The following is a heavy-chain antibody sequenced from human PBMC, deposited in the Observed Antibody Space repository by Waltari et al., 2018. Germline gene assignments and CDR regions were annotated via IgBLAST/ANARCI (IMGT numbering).Heavy chain of an antibody. CDR2: IHWNDDK. D-gene: IGHD7-27*01. V-gene: IGHV2-5*04. CDR3: VHSPEYTGAHH. Sequence: QITLKESGPTLVKPTQTLTLTCTFSGFSLSNSRLGVGWIRQPPGKALEWLALIHWNDDKRYTPSLKSRLTITKDTSKNQVVLTMTNVDPVDTGTYYCVHSPEYTGAHHWGQGTLVTVSS. CDR1: GFSLSNSRLG. J-gene: IGHJ1*01.